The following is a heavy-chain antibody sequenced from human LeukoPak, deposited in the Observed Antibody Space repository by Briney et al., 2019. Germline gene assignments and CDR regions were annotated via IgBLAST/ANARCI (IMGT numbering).Heavy chain of an antibody. CDR3: ATSITIFGVVTAAFDY. Sequence: ASVKVSCKASGCTFTSYDINWVRQATGQGLEWMGWMNPNSGNTGYAQKFQGRVTITRNTSISTAYMELSSLRSEDTAVYYCATSITIFGVVTAAFDYWGQGTLVTVSS. CDR1: GCTFTSYD. D-gene: IGHD3-3*01. CDR2: MNPNSGNT. V-gene: IGHV1-8*03. J-gene: IGHJ4*02.